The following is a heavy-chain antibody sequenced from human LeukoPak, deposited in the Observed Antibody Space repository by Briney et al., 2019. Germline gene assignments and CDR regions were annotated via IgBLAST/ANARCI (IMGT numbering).Heavy chain of an antibody. CDR3: ARAPMVVVAATIDC. V-gene: IGHV1-2*02. Sequence: GASVKVSCKASGYTFTGYYMHWVRQAPGQGLEWMGWINPNSGGTNYAQRFQGRVTMTRDTSISTAYMELSRLRSDDTAVYYCARAPMVVVAATIDCWGQGTLVTVSS. CDR2: INPNSGGT. CDR1: GYTFTGYY. J-gene: IGHJ4*02. D-gene: IGHD2-15*01.